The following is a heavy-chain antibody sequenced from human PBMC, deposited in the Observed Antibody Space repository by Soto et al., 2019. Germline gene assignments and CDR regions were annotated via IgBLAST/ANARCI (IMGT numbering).Heavy chain of an antibody. D-gene: IGHD6-13*01. CDR3: ARIAASGRGWDV. CDR2: IKQDGSEE. Sequence: EVQLVESGGGLVQPGGSLRLSCVDSGFTFSSYWMSWVRQAPVKGLEWVGNIKQDGSEENYVDSGKCRFTTSRANAKNSMYLQMNSLRAEDMAVYYCARIAASGRGWDVWGQGTTVVVSS. J-gene: IGHJ6*02. CDR1: GFTFSSYW. V-gene: IGHV3-7*01.